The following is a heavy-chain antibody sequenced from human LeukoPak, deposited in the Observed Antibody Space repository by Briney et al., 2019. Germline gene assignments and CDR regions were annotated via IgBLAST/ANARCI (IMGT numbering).Heavy chain of an antibody. CDR3: AKDILLGGFSYGNFEN. Sequence: GGSLRLSCAASGFTFRSYSMNWVRQAPGKGLEWVSSISSTRNYIYYADSVKGRFTISRDNSKNSLYLQMNSLRAEDTALYYCAKDILLGGFSYGNFENWGQGTLVTVSS. V-gene: IGHV3-21*04. D-gene: IGHD5-18*01. J-gene: IGHJ4*02. CDR1: GFTFRSYS. CDR2: ISSTRNYI.